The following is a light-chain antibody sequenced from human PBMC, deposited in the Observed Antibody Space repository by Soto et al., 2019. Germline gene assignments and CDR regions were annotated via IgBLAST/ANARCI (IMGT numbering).Light chain of an antibody. Sequence: EIVLTQSPGTLASSPGERGTLSCRASQNLGTLYLAWFQQKSGQAPRLLIYSASRRATGIPDRFTGSGSGTDFTLTINRVEPEDFAVYYCHQRQYWPPITFGQGTRLEIK. CDR2: SAS. V-gene: IGKV3D-20*02. CDR1: QNLGTLY. CDR3: HQRQYWPPIT. J-gene: IGKJ5*01.